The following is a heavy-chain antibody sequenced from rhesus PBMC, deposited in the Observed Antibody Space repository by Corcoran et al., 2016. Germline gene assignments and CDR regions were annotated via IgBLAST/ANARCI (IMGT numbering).Heavy chain of an antibody. CDR2: SYGSSGSN. V-gene: IGHV4-76*01. CDR3: PTVGSWSLSFDY. J-gene: IGHJ4*01. D-gene: IGHD6-13*01. Sequence: QVQLQESGPGVVKPSETLSLTCAVSGYSISSGYDWSWLRQPPGKGWEWIGYSYGSSGSNNSHPSLKHRVTISKATTKTQFSLRLSSVPAADTALYYCPTVGSWSLSFDYWSQALLVTVSS. CDR1: GYSISSGYD.